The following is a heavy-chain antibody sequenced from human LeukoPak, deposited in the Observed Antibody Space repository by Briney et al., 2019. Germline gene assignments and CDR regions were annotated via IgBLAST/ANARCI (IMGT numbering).Heavy chain of an antibody. Sequence: GGSLRLSCAASGFTFSSYSMNWVRQAPGKGLEWVSSISSSSSYTYYADSVKGRFTISRDNAKNSLYLQLNSLRAEDTAVYYCARGPGSQTNYWGQGTLVTVSS. V-gene: IGHV3-21*01. CDR3: ARGPGSQTNY. CDR1: GFTFSSYS. D-gene: IGHD1-26*01. J-gene: IGHJ4*02. CDR2: ISSSSSYT.